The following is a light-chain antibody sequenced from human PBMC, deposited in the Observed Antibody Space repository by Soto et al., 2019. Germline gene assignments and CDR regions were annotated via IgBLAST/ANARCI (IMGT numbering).Light chain of an antibody. CDR2: GNS. CDR1: SSNIGAGYD. CDR3: QSYDSSLSGVV. V-gene: IGLV1-40*01. Sequence: QSVLTQPPSVSGAPGQRVTISCTGSSSNIGAGYDVPWYQQLPGTAPKLLLSGNSNRPSGVPDRFSGSNSGTSASLAITGLQSEDDADYYCQSYDSSLSGVVFGGGTKLTVL. J-gene: IGLJ2*01.